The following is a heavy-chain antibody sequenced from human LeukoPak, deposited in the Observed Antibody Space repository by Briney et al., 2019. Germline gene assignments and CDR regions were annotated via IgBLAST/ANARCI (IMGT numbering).Heavy chain of an antibody. CDR1: GGSITNYY. CDR3: TRDSGTSGEVKFDP. Sequence: SETLSLTCTASGGSITNYYWSWIRQSAGKGLEWIGRIYSTGIITYNPSLKSRVTMSVDTSKNQLSLRLISVTAADTAVYYCTRDSGTSGEVKFDPWGQGSLVTVSS. CDR2: IYSTGII. J-gene: IGHJ5*02. V-gene: IGHV4-4*07. D-gene: IGHD3-10*01.